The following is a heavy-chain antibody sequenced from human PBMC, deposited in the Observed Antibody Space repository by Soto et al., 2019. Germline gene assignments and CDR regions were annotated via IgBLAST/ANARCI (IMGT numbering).Heavy chain of an antibody. CDR1: GYTFTSYA. CDR3: ARXRDSSSWYQTLTAWFDP. V-gene: IGHV1-3*01. J-gene: IGHJ5*02. D-gene: IGHD6-13*01. Sequence: ASVKVSCKASGYTFTSYAMHWVRQAPGQRLEWMGWINAGNGNTKYSQKFQGRVTITRDTSASTAYMELSSLRSEDTAVYYCARXRDSSSWYQTLTAWFDPWGRGTLVTVSS. CDR2: INAGNGNT.